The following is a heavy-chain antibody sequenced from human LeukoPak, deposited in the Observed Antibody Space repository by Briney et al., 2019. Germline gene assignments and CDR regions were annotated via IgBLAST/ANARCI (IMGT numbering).Heavy chain of an antibody. V-gene: IGHV4-59*01. D-gene: IGHD2-15*01. CDR2: IYYSGST. CDR1: GGSISSYY. J-gene: IGHJ4*02. CDR3: ARGDMTNGVYFDY. Sequence: PSETLSLTCTVSGGSISSYYWSWIRQPPGKGLEWIGYIYYSGSTNYNPSLKSRVTISLDTSKNHFSLKLSSVTAADTAVYYCARGDMTNGVYFDYWSQGTLVTVSS.